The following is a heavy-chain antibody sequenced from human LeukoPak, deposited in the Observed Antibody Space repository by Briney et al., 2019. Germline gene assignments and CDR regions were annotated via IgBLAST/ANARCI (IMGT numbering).Heavy chain of an antibody. CDR1: GGSISSYY. CDR2: IYYSGST. V-gene: IGHV4-59*01. J-gene: IGHJ4*02. CDR3: ARAQAARTFDY. D-gene: IGHD6-6*01. Sequence: SETLSLTCTVSGGSISSYYWSWIRQPPGKGLEWIGYIYYSGSTNYSPSLKSRVTISVDTSKNQFSLKLSSVTAADTAVYYCARAQAARTFDYWGQGTLVTVSS.